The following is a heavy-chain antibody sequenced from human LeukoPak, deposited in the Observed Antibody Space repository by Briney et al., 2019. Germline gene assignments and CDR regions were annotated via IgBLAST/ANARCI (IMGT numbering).Heavy chain of an antibody. V-gene: IGHV3-23*01. CDR1: GFTFGSHA. CDR2: IFGSGGSP. J-gene: IGHJ4*02. D-gene: IGHD5-18*01. CDR3: GKTTVGYSSGQKPAWPVDY. Sequence: GGSLRLSCEASGFTFGSHAMYWVRQAPGKGLEWVAGIFGSGGSPHYADPMKGRFTISRDNSRNTVYLQINSLRAEDTAVYYCGKTTVGYSSGQKPAWPVDYWGQGTLVTVSS.